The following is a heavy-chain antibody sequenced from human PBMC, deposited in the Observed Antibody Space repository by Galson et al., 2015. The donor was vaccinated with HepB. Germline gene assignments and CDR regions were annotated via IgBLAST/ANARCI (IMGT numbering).Heavy chain of an antibody. V-gene: IGHV1-2*02. J-gene: IGHJ5*02. CDR2: INPNSGGT. CDR1: GYTLTGYY. Sequence: SVKVSCKASGYTLTGYYMHWVRLAPGQGLEWMGWINPNSGGTNYAQKFQGRVTMTRDTSISTAYMELSRLRSDDTAVYYCARCLYYYDSSGYYSPNNWFDPWGQGTLVTVSS. CDR3: ARCLYYYDSSGYYSPNNWFDP. D-gene: IGHD3-22*01.